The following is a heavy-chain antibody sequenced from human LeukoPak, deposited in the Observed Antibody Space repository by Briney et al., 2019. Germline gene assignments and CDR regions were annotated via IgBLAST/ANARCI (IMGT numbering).Heavy chain of an antibody. Sequence: PGGSLRLSCAASGFSFSGYWMHWVRQAPGKGLVWVSHIDSEGSSTNYADSVKGRLTISRDNAKNTLYLQMNSLRAEDTAVYYCARALRLAVNLDYWGQGTLVTVSS. J-gene: IGHJ4*01. D-gene: IGHD6-19*01. CDR1: GFSFSGYW. V-gene: IGHV3-74*01. CDR3: ARALRLAVNLDY. CDR2: IDSEGSST.